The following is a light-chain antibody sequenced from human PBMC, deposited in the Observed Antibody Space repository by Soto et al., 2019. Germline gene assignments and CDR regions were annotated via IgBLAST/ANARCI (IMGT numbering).Light chain of an antibody. Sequence: EVVLTQSPGTVSWDTGARATLSCRASQFVSSPYLACYQQRPGQAPRLLIYGASTRATGIPARFSGSGSGTEFTLTISSLQSEDCAVYYCQQYNIWPLPFCGGTKVDI. CDR3: QQYNIWPLP. CDR1: QFVSSPY. V-gene: IGKV3-15*01. J-gene: IGKJ4*01. CDR2: GAS.